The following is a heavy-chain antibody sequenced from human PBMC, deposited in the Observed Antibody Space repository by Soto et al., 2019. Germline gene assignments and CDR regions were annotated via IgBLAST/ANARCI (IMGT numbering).Heavy chain of an antibody. CDR1: GFTFSNYG. J-gene: IGHJ6*02. CDR2: IWHDGNNK. D-gene: IGHD4-4*01. CDR3: ARHEQFYYYYYGMDV. V-gene: IGHV3-33*01. Sequence: SLRLSCAASGFTFSNYGMHWVRQAPGKGLEWVAIIWHDGNNKYYADSVRGRFIISRDNSKNRLYLQMNSLRAEDTAVYYCARHEQFYYYYYGMDVWGQGTAVTVSS.